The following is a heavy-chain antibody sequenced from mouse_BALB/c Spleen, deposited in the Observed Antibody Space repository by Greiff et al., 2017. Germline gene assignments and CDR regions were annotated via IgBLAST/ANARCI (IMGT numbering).Heavy chain of an antibody. J-gene: IGHJ2*01. D-gene: IGHD1-1*01. Sequence: DVMLVESGGGLVKPGGSLKLSCAASGFTFSSYAMSWVRQTPEKRLEWVASISSGGSTYYPDSVKGRFTISRDNARNILYLQMSSLRSEDTAMYYCARGEASSPFDYWGEGTTLTVSS. CDR2: ISSGGST. CDR3: ARGEASSPFDY. CDR1: GFTFSSYA. V-gene: IGHV5-6-5*01.